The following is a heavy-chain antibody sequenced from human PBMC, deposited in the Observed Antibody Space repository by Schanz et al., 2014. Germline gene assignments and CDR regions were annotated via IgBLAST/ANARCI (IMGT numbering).Heavy chain of an antibody. CDR2: ISAYNGHT. V-gene: IGHV1-18*04. CDR3: ARDQSPYTNSSDVRYFDY. Sequence: QVQLVQSGAEVKKPGASLKISCKASGYTFTNFFLHWVRQAPGQGLEWMGWISAYNGHTDYAQKLQGRVTLTTDTSTSTAYMELRSLRFDDTAVYYCARDQSPYTNSSDVRYFDYWGQGSLVTVSS. J-gene: IGHJ4*02. CDR1: GYTFTNFF. D-gene: IGHD6-6*01.